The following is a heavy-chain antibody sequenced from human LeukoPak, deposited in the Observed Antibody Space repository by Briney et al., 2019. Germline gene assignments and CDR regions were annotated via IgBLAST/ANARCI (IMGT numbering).Heavy chain of an antibody. V-gene: IGHV3-23*01. CDR1: GFTFSSNA. D-gene: IGHD4-17*01. CDR2: IGGDSRT. Sequence: GGSLGLSCAASGFTFSSNAMSWVRQAPGKGLEWVSGIGGDSRTHYADSVEGRFTISRDTSKNMLYLQMNNLRAKDTAVYYCAKDILRWSFDYWGQGTLVTVSS. J-gene: IGHJ4*02. CDR3: AKDILRWSFDY.